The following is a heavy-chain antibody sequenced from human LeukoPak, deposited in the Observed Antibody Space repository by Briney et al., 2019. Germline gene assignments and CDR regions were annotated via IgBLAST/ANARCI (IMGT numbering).Heavy chain of an antibody. J-gene: IGHJ2*01. CDR1: GGSISSYY. CDR3: ARTNLYWYFDL. D-gene: IGHD1-14*01. Sequence: SETLSLTCTVSGGSISSYYWSWIRQPPGKGLEWIGYIYTSGSTNYNPSLKSRVTISVDTSKNQFSLKLSSVTAADTAVYYCARTNLYWYFDLWGRGTLVTVSS. CDR2: IYTSGST. V-gene: IGHV4-4*09.